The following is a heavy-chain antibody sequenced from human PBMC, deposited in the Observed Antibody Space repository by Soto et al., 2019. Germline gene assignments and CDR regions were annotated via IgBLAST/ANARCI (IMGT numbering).Heavy chain of an antibody. J-gene: IGHJ4*02. CDR2: VHHSGTT. V-gene: IGHV4-38-2*01. CDR1: GYSIRSGYF. D-gene: IGHD2-21*01. CDR3: ARTVVVVVSNIPDYFDY. Sequence: ETLSLTCSVSGYSIRSGYFWGWIRQPPGKALEWIGSVHHSGTTFYNPSLKSRVTISLDRSKNQFSLNLSSLTAADTAVYYCARTVVVVVSNIPDYFDYWGQGTLVTVYS.